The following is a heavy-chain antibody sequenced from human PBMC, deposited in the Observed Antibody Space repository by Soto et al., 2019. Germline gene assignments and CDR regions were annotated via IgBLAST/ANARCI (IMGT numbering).Heavy chain of an antibody. V-gene: IGHV4-59*01. CDR2: IYYSGST. J-gene: IGHJ4*02. CDR1: GGSISSYY. CDR3: ARPSDRGDYETYFDY. Sequence: ETLSLTCTVSGGSISSYYWSWIRQPPGKGLEWIGYIYYSGSTNYNPSLKSRVTISVDTSKNQFSLKLSSVTAADTAVYYCARPSDRGDYETYFDYWGQGTLVTVSS. D-gene: IGHD2-21*02.